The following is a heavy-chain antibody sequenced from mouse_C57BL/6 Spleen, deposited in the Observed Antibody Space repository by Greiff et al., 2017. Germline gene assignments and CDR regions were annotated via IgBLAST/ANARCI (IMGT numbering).Heavy chain of an antibody. CDR1: GYTFTSYW. CDR2: IDPSDSYT. J-gene: IGHJ1*03. Sequence: QVQLQQSGAELVKPGASVKLSCKASGYTFTSYWMQWVKQRPGQGLEWIGEIDPSDSYTNYNQKFKGKATLTLDTSSSTAYMQLSSLTSEDSAVYYCAKKFFYYYGSSYEWYFDVWGTGTTVTVSS. D-gene: IGHD1-1*01. CDR3: AKKFFYYYGSSYEWYFDV. V-gene: IGHV1-50*01.